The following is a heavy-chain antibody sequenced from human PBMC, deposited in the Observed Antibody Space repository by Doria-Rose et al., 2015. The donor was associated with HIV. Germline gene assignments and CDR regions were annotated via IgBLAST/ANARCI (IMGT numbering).Heavy chain of an antibody. V-gene: IGHV2-26*01. CDR3: ARIKSSRWYHKYYFDF. Sequence: QVTLKESGPVLVKPTETLTLTCTASGVSLSSPGMGVSWIRQPPGKALEWLANIFSDDERSYKTSLKSRLPISRGSSKSQVVLTMTDMDPVDTATYYCARIKSSRWYHKYYFDFWGQGTLVIVSA. CDR1: GVSLSSPGMG. J-gene: IGHJ4*02. CDR2: IFSDDER. D-gene: IGHD6-13*01.